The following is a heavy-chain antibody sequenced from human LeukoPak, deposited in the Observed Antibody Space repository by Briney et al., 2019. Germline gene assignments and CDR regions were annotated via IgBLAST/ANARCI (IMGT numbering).Heavy chain of an antibody. CDR3: ASQAYGDYEDPYFDY. J-gene: IGHJ4*02. CDR2: IYNDGST. CDR1: GLTVSSSY. D-gene: IGHD4-17*01. Sequence: GGSLRLSCAASGLTVSSSYMSWVRQAPGKGLEWVSIIYNDGSTYYADSMKGRFTISRDNSKNTLYLQVNSLRAEDTAMYYCASQAYGDYEDPYFDYWGQGTLVTVSS. V-gene: IGHV3-53*01.